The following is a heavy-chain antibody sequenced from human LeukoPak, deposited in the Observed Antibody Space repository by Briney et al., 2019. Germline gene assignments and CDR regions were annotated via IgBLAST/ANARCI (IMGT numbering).Heavy chain of an antibody. V-gene: IGHV3-74*01. J-gene: IGHJ4*02. CDR2: MDSDGSIT. CDR3: AKENESPDL. CDR1: GFTFDDYA. Sequence: GGSLRLSCAASGFTFDDYAMHWVRQAPGQGLVWVSNMDSDGSITNYADSVKGRFTISRDNAKNTLYLQMNSLGVEDTGIYYCAKENESPDLWGQGTLVTVSS. D-gene: IGHD3/OR15-3a*01.